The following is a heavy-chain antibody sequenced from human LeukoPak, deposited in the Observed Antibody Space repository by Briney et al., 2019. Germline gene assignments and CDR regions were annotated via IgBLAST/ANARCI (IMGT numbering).Heavy chain of an antibody. Sequence: LSLTCTVSGGSISSGSYYWSWIRQAPGKGLEWVSYISSSGSTIYYADSVKGRFTISRDNAKNSLYLQMNSLRAADTAVYYCARDSLYYYDSSGIWDSWGQGTLVTVSS. V-gene: IGHV3-11*01. CDR1: GGSISSGSYY. CDR3: ARDSLYYYDSSGIWDS. CDR2: ISSSGSTI. D-gene: IGHD3-22*01. J-gene: IGHJ5*02.